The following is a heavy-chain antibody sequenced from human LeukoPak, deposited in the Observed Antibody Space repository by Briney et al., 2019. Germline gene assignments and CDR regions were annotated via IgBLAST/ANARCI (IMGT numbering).Heavy chain of an antibody. Sequence: SETLSLTCAVYSGSFSGYYWSWIGQPPGKGLEWIGEINHSGSTNYNPSLKSRVTISVDTSKNQFSLKLSSVTAADTAVYYCARGTDYYDSSGYYFDYWGQGTLVTVSS. V-gene: IGHV4-34*01. CDR1: SGSFSGYY. CDR3: ARGTDYYDSSGYYFDY. CDR2: INHSGST. D-gene: IGHD3-22*01. J-gene: IGHJ4*02.